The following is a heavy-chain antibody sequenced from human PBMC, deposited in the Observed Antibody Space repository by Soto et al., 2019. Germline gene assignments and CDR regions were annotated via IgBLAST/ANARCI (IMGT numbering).Heavy chain of an antibody. Sequence: EGALRLSCTASGFTFTSYGMGWVRQAPGKGLQWVSTIRGDGGRTHSTDSVKGRFSISIDNSKNTGSLQMDSLRADDTAMYFCARDVGLDSVDFFEYWGQGAQVKVSS. CDR1: GFTFTSYG. CDR2: IRGDGGRT. J-gene: IGHJ4*02. V-gene: IGHV3-23*01. D-gene: IGHD3-9*01. CDR3: ARDVGLDSVDFFEY.